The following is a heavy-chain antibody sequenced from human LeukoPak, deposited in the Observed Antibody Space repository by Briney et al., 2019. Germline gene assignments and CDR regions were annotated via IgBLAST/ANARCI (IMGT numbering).Heavy chain of an antibody. Sequence: ASVKVSCKASTYTFTRYGISWVRQAPGQGLEWMGWISGYNGNTNYAQKFQGRVTITADKSTSTAYMELSSLRSEDTAVYYCARDDYYDSSGYYNWFDPWGQGTLVTVSS. J-gene: IGHJ5*02. D-gene: IGHD3-22*01. CDR3: ARDDYYDSSGYYNWFDP. V-gene: IGHV1-18*01. CDR2: ISGYNGNT. CDR1: TYTFTRYG.